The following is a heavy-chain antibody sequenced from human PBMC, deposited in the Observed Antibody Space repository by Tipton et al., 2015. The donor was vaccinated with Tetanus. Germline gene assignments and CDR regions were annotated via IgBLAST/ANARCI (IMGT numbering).Heavy chain of an antibody. Sequence: TLSLTCTVSGVSINSYYWNWIRQPAGKGLDWFGLLYTRGATAYNPSLKIRVTISVDTSKKQISLPLRSVTAADTAVYYCARSDILTGYYSPGKNFDYWGLGTLVTVSS. V-gene: IGHV4-4*07. CDR1: GVSINSYY. D-gene: IGHD3-9*01. J-gene: IGHJ4*02. CDR2: LYTRGAT. CDR3: ARSDILTGYYSPGKNFDY.